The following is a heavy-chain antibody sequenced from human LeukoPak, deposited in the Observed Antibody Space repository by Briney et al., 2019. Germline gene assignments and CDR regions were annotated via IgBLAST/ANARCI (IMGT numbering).Heavy chain of an antibody. Sequence: SETLSLTCSVSGGSISNSRYYWGWIRQPPGKGLEWIGSLSYSGNTYYNPYLRSRVTMSVDTSKNQFSLKLSSVTAADTALYYCATHFMVRGVRCWFDPWGQGTLVTVSS. D-gene: IGHD3-10*01. CDR3: ATHFMVRGVRCWFDP. V-gene: IGHV4-39*01. CDR1: GGSISNSRYY. CDR2: LSYSGNT. J-gene: IGHJ5*02.